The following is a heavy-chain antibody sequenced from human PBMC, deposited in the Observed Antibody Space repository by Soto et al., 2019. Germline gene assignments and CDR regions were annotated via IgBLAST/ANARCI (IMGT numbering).Heavy chain of an antibody. V-gene: IGHV3-43*01. D-gene: IGHD2-2*01. CDR2: ISWEGGST. Sequence: EVQLVESGGLVVQPGGSLRLSCAASGFTFDDYTMHWVRQAPGKGLELGSLISWEGGSTYYADSVKGRFTVSRDNSKNSLYLQMNSLRTEDTALYYCAKSRSYCSSTSCYGAPDFDYWGQGALVTVSS. J-gene: IGHJ4*02. CDR3: AKSRSYCSSTSCYGAPDFDY. CDR1: GFTFDDYT.